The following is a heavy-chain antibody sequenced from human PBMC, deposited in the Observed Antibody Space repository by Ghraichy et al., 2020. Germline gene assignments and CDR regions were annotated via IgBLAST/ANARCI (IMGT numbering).Heavy chain of an antibody. CDR1: GGTFSSYA. J-gene: IGHJ4*02. CDR2: IIPIFGTA. D-gene: IGHD1-14*01. V-gene: IGHV1-69*06. CDR3: AGSNRLYYFDY. Sequence: SVKVSCKASGGTFSSYAISWVRQAPGQGLEWMGGIIPIFGTANYAQKFQGRVTITADKSTSTAYMELSSLRSEDTAVYYCAGSNRLYYFDYWGQGTLVTVSS.